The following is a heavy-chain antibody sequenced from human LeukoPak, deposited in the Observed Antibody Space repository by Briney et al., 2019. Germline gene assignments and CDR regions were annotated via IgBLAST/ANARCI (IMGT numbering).Heavy chain of an antibody. CDR1: GFTFSTYG. Sequence: GGSLRLSCAASGFTFSTYGMHWVRQAPGKGLEWVSLISGGGGSTSYADSVKGRFTISRDNSKGSLYLQMNSLRTEDTALYYCAKVLGSSSWYSLGYWGQGTLVTVSS. D-gene: IGHD6-13*01. CDR3: AKVLGSSSWYSLGY. CDR2: ISGGGGST. J-gene: IGHJ4*02. V-gene: IGHV3-43*02.